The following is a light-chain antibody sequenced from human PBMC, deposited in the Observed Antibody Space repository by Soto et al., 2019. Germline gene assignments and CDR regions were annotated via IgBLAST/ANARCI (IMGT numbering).Light chain of an antibody. Sequence: DIQLTQSPSTLSASVGDRVTITCRASQSISSWLAWYQQRPGKAPKLLIYKASNLQSGVPSRFSGSRSGTEFTLTISSLQADDFATYYCQQYSSYWTFGQGTKVDLK. CDR2: KAS. J-gene: IGKJ1*01. CDR1: QSISSW. CDR3: QQYSSYWT. V-gene: IGKV1-5*03.